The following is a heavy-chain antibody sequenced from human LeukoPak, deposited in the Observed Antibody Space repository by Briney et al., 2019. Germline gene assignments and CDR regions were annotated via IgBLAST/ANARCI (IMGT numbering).Heavy chain of an antibody. V-gene: IGHV1-2*02. CDR1: GYTFTGYY. J-gene: IGHJ3*02. CDR3: AREDDPNGAFDI. Sequence: ASVKVSCKASGYTFTGYYMHWVRQAPGQGLEWMGWINPNSGGTNYAQKFQGRVTMTRDTSIRTAYMELSRLRSDDTAVYYCAREDDPNGAFDIWGQGTMVTVSS. D-gene: IGHD1-1*01. CDR2: INPNSGGT.